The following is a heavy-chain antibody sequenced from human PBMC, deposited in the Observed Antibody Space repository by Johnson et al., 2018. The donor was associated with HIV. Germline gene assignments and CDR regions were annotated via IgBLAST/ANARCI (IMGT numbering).Heavy chain of an antibody. Sequence: QVQLVESGGGLVKPGGSLRLSCAASGFSFSDYFMSWIRQAPGKGLECISYISSSGTTIYYTDSVKGRFTISRDNAKNSLYLQMNSLRAEDTAVYYCARERRANWDPNDAVDSWGQGTMVTVSS. CDR2: ISSSGTTI. V-gene: IGHV3-11*04. CDR1: GFSFSDYF. CDR3: ARERRANWDPNDAVDS. J-gene: IGHJ3*02. D-gene: IGHD7-27*01.